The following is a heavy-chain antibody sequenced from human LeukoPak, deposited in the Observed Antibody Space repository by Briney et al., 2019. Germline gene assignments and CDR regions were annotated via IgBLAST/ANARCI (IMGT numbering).Heavy chain of an antibody. D-gene: IGHD3-16*02. Sequence: ASVKVSCKASGGTFSGYAISWVRQAPGQGLEWMGWISAYNGNTNYAQKLQGRVTMTTDTSTSTAYMELRSLRSDDTAVYYCARAKMTPSRLIDWYFDLWGRGTLVTVSS. CDR1: GGTFSGYA. CDR3: ARAKMTPSRLIDWYFDL. V-gene: IGHV1-18*01. CDR2: ISAYNGNT. J-gene: IGHJ2*01.